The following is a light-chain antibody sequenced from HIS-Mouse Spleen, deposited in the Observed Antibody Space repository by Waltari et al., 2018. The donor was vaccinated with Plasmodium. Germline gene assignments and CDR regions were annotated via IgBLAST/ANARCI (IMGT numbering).Light chain of an antibody. J-gene: IGLJ3*02. Sequence: QSVLPQPPSASGTPGQRVTISCSGSSSNIGSNYVSWYQQLPGTAPKLLIYRNKRRPSGVPDRFSGAKSGTSASLAISGLRSEDEADYYCAAWDDSLSGRVFGGGTKLTVL. CDR1: SSNIGSNY. V-gene: IGLV1-47*01. CDR3: AAWDDSLSGRV. CDR2: RNK.